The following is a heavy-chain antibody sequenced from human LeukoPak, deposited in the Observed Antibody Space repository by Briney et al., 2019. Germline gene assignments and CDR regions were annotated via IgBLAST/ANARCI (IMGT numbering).Heavy chain of an antibody. CDR3: ARASPPITIFGVVSSIWFDP. Sequence: PSETLSLTCTVSGGSISSYYWSWIRQPPGKGLEWIGYIYYSGSTNYNPSLKSRVTISVDTSKNQFSLKLSSVTAADTAVYYCARASPPITIFGVVSSIWFDPWGQGTLVTVSS. J-gene: IGHJ5*02. CDR1: GGSISSYY. D-gene: IGHD3-3*01. CDR2: IYYSGST. V-gene: IGHV4-59*01.